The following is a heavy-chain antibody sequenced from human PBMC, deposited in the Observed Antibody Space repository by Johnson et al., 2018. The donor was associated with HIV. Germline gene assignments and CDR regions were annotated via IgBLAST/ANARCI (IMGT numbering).Heavy chain of an antibody. CDR1: GFRFSNYA. Sequence: QVQLVESGGGVVQPGRSLRLSCAASGFRFSNYALHWVRQPPGKGLEWVALISDDGSNIYYADSVKGQFTISRDNSKNTLHLQMNSLRVEDTAMYYCARGPILEWLSGDGFDMWGQGTMVTVYS. J-gene: IGHJ3*02. D-gene: IGHD3-3*01. V-gene: IGHV3-30-3*01. CDR2: ISDDGSNI. CDR3: ARGPILEWLSGDGFDM.